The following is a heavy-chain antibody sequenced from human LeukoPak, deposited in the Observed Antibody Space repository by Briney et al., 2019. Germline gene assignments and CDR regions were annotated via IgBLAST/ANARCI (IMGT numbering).Heavy chain of an antibody. J-gene: IGHJ4*02. CDR1: GYTFTGYG. V-gene: IGHV1-18*01. D-gene: IGHD3-10*01. Sequence: RASVKVSCKASGYTFTGYGISWVRQAPGQGLEWMGWISAYNGNTNYAQKLQGRVTMTTDTSTSTAYMELRSLRSDDTAVYYCARDHSYYYGSGSQSWRYFDYWGQGTLVTVSS. CDR2: ISAYNGNT. CDR3: ARDHSYYYGSGSQSWRYFDY.